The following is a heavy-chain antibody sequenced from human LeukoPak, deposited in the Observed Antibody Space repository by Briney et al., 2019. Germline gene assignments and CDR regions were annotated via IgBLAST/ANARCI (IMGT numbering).Heavy chain of an antibody. Sequence: PSETLSLTCIVSGGSMSSCYWSWIRQPPGKGLEWIGYIFYSGSTNYNPSLKSRVTISVDTSKNQFSLKLSSVTAADTAVYYCGRHGSVSSGASVWGQGSLVTVSS. D-gene: IGHD3-22*01. CDR3: GRHGSVSSGASV. J-gene: IGHJ4*02. V-gene: IGHV4-59*08. CDR1: GGSMSSCY. CDR2: IFYSGST.